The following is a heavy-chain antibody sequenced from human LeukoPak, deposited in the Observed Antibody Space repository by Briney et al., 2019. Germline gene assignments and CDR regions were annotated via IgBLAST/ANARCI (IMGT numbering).Heavy chain of an antibody. CDR2: ISGSGGST. CDR3: AKDRSSGWSSSYYFDY. CDR1: DFTFSNAW. Sequence: GGSLRLSCAASDFTFSNAWMNWVRQAPGKGLEWVSAISGSGGSTYYADSVKGRFTISRDNSKNTLYLQMNSLRAEDTAVYYCAKDRSSGWSSSYYFDYWGQGTLVTVSS. V-gene: IGHV3-23*01. J-gene: IGHJ4*02. D-gene: IGHD6-19*01.